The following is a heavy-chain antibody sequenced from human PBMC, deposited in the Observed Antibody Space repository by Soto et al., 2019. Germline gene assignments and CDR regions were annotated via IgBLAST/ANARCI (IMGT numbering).Heavy chain of an antibody. CDR2: IDHSGNT. CDR1: GGSISSTNYY. Sequence: SETLSLTCTVSGGSISSTNYYWGWVRQPPGMGLEWIGTIDHSGNTYYNPPLKSRVTISVDTSKNQVSLRLSSVTAADTAVYYCVRRTRQAEGIYGMDVWGQGTTVTVSS. J-gene: IGHJ6*02. V-gene: IGHV4-39*01. CDR3: VRRTRQAEGIYGMDV. D-gene: IGHD1-1*01.